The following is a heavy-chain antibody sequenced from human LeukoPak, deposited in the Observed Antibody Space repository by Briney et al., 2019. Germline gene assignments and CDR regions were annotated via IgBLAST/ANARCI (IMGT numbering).Heavy chain of an antibody. J-gene: IGHJ5*02. CDR3: ARDPQWSGYYGPENNWFDP. CDR2: IYHSGST. CDR1: GYSISSGYY. D-gene: IGHD3-3*01. V-gene: IGHV4-38-2*02. Sequence: SETLSLTCAVSGYSISSGYYWGWIRQPPGKGLEWIGSIYHSGSTYYNPSLKSRVTISVDTSKNQFSLKLSSVTAADTAVYYCARDPQWSGYYGPENNWFDPWGQGTLVTVSS.